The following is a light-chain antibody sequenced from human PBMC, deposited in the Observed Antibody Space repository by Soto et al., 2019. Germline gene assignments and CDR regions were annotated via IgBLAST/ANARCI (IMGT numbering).Light chain of an antibody. Sequence: QSVLTQPPSVSAAPGQKVTISCFGSSSNIGNNYVSWYQQLPGTAPKLLIYDNYKRPSGIPDRFSGSKSGTSATLGITGLQTGDEAGYYCGTWDSSLTAAVFGGGTKLT. CDR1: SSNIGNNY. CDR2: DNY. V-gene: IGLV1-51*01. J-gene: IGLJ3*02. CDR3: GTWDSSLTAAV.